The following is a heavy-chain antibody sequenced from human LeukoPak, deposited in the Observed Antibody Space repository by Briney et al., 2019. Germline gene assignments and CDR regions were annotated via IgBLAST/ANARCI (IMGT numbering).Heavy chain of an antibody. CDR1: GGSISSSNW. D-gene: IGHD6-19*01. CDR2: IYHSGST. J-gene: IGHJ4*02. Sequence: SGTLSLTCAVSGGSISSSNWWSWVRQPPGKGLEWIGEIYHSGSTNYNPSLKSRVTISVDKSKNQFSLKLSSVTAADTAVYYCARSIAVRVRDFDYWGQGTLVTVSS. CDR3: ARSIAVRVRDFDY. V-gene: IGHV4-4*02.